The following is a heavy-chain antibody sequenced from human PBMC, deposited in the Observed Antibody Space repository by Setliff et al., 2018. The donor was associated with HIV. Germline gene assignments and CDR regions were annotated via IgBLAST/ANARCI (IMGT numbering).Heavy chain of an antibody. CDR3: ERDFEGMSTIDGFED. CDR2: IIPHFDAP. V-gene: IGHV1-69*13. D-gene: IGHD1-1*01. Sequence: ASVKVSCKASGSTFTSSAISWVRQARGQGLEWMGAIIPHFDAPQYAQKFQGRVTITADQSTSTAYMELSGLTSEDTAVYYCERDFEGMSTIDGFEDWGQGTLVTVSS. CDR1: GSTFTSSA. J-gene: IGHJ5*01.